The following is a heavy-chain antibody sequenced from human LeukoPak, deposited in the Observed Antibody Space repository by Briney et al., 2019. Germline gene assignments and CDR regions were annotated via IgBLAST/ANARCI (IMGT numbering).Heavy chain of an antibody. Sequence: ASVKVSCKASGYTFTGYYMHWVRQAPGQGLEWMGWINPNSGGTNYAQKFQGRVTMTRDTSISTAYMELSRLRSDHTAVYYCAVYDSSGYPLIDYWGQGTLVTVSS. CDR2: INPNSGGT. D-gene: IGHD3-22*01. CDR1: GYTFTGYY. J-gene: IGHJ4*02. V-gene: IGHV1-2*02. CDR3: AVYDSSGYPLIDY.